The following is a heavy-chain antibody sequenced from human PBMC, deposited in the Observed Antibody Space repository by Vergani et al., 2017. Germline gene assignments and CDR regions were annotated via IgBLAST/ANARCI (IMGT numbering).Heavy chain of an antibody. V-gene: IGHV4-61*02. D-gene: IGHD5-24*01. CDR2: IYTSGST. Sequence: QLQLQQSGPGLVKPSQTLSLTCTVSGGSISSGSYYWSWIRQPAGKGLEWIGRIYTSGSTNYNPSLKSRVTMSVDTSKNQFSLKLSSVTAADTAMYYCARHRDGYRSDAFNIWGQGTMVTVSS. CDR1: GGSISSGSYY. J-gene: IGHJ3*02. CDR3: ARHRDGYRSDAFNI.